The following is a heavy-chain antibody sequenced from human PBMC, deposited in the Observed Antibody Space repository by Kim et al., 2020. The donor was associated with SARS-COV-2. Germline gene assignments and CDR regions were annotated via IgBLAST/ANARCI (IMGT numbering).Heavy chain of an antibody. CDR3: AKDLLSIAAAGTMDY. Sequence: GGSLRLSCAASGFTFGDYAMHWVRQAPGKGLEWVSGISWNSGSIGYADSVKGRFTISRDNAKNSLYLQMNSLRAEDTALYYCAKDLLSIAAAGTMDYWGQGTLVTVSS. J-gene: IGHJ4*02. CDR1: GFTFGDYA. CDR2: ISWNSGSI. V-gene: IGHV3-9*01. D-gene: IGHD6-13*01.